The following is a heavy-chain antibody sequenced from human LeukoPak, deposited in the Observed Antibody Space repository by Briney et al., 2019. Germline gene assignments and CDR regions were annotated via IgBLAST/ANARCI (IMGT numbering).Heavy chain of an antibody. CDR1: GFTLSSYG. CDR3: ARTYTYGYGYY. CDR2: IWYDGSNK. D-gene: IGHD5-18*01. Sequence: GGSLRLSCAASGFTLSSYGMHWVRQAPGKGLEWVAVIWYDGSNKYYADSVKGRFTISRDNSKNTLYLQMNSLRAEDTAVYYCARTYTYGYGYYWGQGTLVTVSS. J-gene: IGHJ4*02. V-gene: IGHV3-33*01.